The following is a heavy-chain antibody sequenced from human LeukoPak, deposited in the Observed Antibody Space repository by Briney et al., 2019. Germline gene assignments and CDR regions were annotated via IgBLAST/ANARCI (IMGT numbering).Heavy chain of an antibody. D-gene: IGHD5-18*01. V-gene: IGHV1-2*02. CDR2: INPNSGGT. Sequence: ASVKVSCKASGYTFTDYYMHWVRQAPGQGLEWMGWINPNSGGTDSAQKFQGRVTMTRDTSISTAYMELRSLRSDDTALYYCARGGYSSGYEGYFDYWGQGTLVTVSS. CDR1: GYTFTDYY. J-gene: IGHJ4*02. CDR3: ARGGYSSGYEGYFDY.